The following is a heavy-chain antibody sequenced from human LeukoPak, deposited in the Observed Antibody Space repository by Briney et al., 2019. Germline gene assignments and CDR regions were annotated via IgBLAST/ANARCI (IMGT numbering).Heavy chain of an antibody. D-gene: IGHD3-10*01. CDR2: ISGSGGST. CDR3: ERNEGDRGDY. CDR1: GFTFSSYA. Sequence: GGSLRLSCAASGFTFSSYAVSWVRQAPGKGLEWVSAISGSGGSTYYADSVKGRFTISRDNSKNTLYLQMNSLRAEDTAVYYRERNEGDRGDYWGQGTLVTVSS. V-gene: IGHV3-23*01. J-gene: IGHJ4*02.